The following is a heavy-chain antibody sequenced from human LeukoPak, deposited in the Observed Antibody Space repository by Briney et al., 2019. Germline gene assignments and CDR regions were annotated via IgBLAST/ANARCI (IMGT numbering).Heavy chain of an antibody. CDR3: TIESRWELPPLDS. D-gene: IGHD1-26*01. V-gene: IGHV3-15*01. CDR2: ITSETDGGTA. CDR1: GFTFSYYT. Sequence: GGSLRLSCAASGFTFSYYTTIGVRQAPGKGLGWVGRITSETDGGTADYAAPVRGRFTISRDDSKNTLFLQMNSLKTEDTAVYYCTIESRWELPPLDSWGQGTLVTVSS. J-gene: IGHJ4*02.